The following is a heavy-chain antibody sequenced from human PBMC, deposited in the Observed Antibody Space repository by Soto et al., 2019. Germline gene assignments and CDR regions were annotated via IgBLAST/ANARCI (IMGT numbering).Heavy chain of an antibody. J-gene: IGHJ4*02. V-gene: IGHV4-61*03. D-gene: IGHD5-12*01. CDR1: GGSVSSEHYY. CDR3: AGGPGGKKVAF. CDR2: FYYTGST. Sequence: QVQLQESGPGLVKSSETLSLTCTVSGGSVSSEHYYWNWIRQPPGKGLEWIGYFYYTGSTNYNPSLESRLTMSVDMSEIDFSLKLSSVAAADTAVYYCAGGPGGKKVAFWGEGTLVTVSS.